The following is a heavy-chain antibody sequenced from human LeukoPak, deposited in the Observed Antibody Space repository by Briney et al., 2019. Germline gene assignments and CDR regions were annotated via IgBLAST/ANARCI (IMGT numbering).Heavy chain of an antibody. CDR1: GFTFSSYW. CDR2: INSDGSST. Sequence: QPGGSLRLSCAASGFTFSSYWMHWVRQAPGKGLVWVSRINSDGSSTRYADSVKGRFTISRDNAENTLYLQMNSLRAEDTAVYYCTRSHYYDSSVYYYYGLDVWGQGATVTVSS. D-gene: IGHD3-22*01. J-gene: IGHJ6*02. V-gene: IGHV3-74*01. CDR3: TRSHYYDSSVYYYYGLDV.